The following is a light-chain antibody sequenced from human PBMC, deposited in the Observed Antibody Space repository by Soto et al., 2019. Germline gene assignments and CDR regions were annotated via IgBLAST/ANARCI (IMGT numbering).Light chain of an antibody. Sequence: EIVMTQSPATLAVSPGERATLSCRASQGVSSRLAWYQQKPGQAPRLLIYDVSTRASDTPARFSGSGSRTEFTLTISSLQSEDFAIYYCQQYTDWPPWTFGQGTKVEIK. J-gene: IGKJ1*01. CDR2: DVS. V-gene: IGKV3-15*01. CDR3: QQYTDWPPWT. CDR1: QGVSSR.